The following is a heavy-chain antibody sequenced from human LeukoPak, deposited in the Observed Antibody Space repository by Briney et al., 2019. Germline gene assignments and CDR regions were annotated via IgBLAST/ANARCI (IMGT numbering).Heavy chain of an antibody. CDR3: ARRRKAAGHFDY. CDR2: INPSGGST. J-gene: IGHJ4*02. Sequence: GASVKVSCKASGYTFTSYYMHWVRQAPGQGLEWMGIINPSGGSTSYAQKFQGRATMTRDMSTSTVYMELSSLRSEDTAVYYCARRRKAAGHFDYWGQGTLVTVSS. CDR1: GYTFTSYY. V-gene: IGHV1-46*01. D-gene: IGHD6-13*01.